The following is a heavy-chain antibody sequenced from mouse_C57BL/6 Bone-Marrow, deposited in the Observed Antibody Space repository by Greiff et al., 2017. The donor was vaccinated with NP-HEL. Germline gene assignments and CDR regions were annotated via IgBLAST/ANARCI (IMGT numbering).Heavy chain of an antibody. V-gene: IGHV1-61*01. J-gene: IGHJ2*01. CDR2: IYTSDSET. Sequence: QVQLQQPGAELVRPGSSVKLSCKASGYTFTSYWMDWVKQRPGQGLEWIGNIYTSDSETHYNQKFKDKATLTVDKSSSTAYMQLSSLTSEDSAVYYCARRGELEKVDYWGQGTTLTVSS. CDR3: ARRGELEKVDY. D-gene: IGHD4-1*01. CDR1: GYTFTSYW.